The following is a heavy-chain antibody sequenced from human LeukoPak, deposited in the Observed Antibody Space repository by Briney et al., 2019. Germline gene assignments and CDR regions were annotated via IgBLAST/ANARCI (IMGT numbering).Heavy chain of an antibody. CDR2: INSDGSST. V-gene: IGHV3-74*01. D-gene: IGHD5-12*01. CDR1: GFTFSSYC. J-gene: IGHJ3*02. CDR3: ARDGYLPSDSFDI. Sequence: GGSLRLSCAASGFTFSSYCMHWVRHAPGKGLVWVSGINSDGSSTSYADSVKGRFTISRDNAKNTLYLQMNTLRAEDTAVYYYARDGYLPSDSFDIWGQGTMVTVSS.